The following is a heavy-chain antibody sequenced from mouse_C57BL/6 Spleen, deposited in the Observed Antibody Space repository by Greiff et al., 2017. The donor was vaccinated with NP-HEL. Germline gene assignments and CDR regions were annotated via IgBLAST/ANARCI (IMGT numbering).Heavy chain of an antibody. J-gene: IGHJ2*01. CDR2: ISYDGSN. D-gene: IGHD4-1*01. CDR1: GYSITSGYY. V-gene: IGHV3-6*01. Sequence: ESGPGLVKPSQSLSLTCSVTGYSITSGYYWNWIRQFPGNKLEWMGYISYDGSNNYNPSLKNRISITRDTSKNQFFLKLNSVTTEDTATYYSARRWDLDYWGQGTTLTVSS. CDR3: ARRWDLDY.